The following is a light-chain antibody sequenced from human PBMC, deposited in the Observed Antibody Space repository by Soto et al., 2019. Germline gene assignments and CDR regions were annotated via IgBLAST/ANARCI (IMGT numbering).Light chain of an antibody. CDR3: QQHNSFPRS. J-gene: IGKJ2*01. CDR1: QGRSRF. V-gene: IGKV1-9*01. Sequence: DLQLTQSPSFLSASVGDRVTIACRAGQGRSRFLVWYQQKPVKAPKVLIYAASTLQSGFPSRFSRSGTRTEFTFTISSLQLADYATFYCQQHNSFPRSFGQGTKLEIK. CDR2: AAS.